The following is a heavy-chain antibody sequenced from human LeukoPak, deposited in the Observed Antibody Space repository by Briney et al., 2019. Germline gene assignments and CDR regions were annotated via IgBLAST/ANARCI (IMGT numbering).Heavy chain of an antibody. CDR1: GGSISSYX. CDR3: ARGRWLQLPDY. CDR2: XYYSGST. D-gene: IGHD5-24*01. Sequence: PSETLSLTCTVSGGSISSYXXXXXRQPPGKGXEWIGFXYYSGSTNXXXSLXXRVTXSXXTSKNQFSLKLSSVTAADTAVYYCARGRWLQLPDYWGQGTLVTVSP. J-gene: IGHJ4*02. V-gene: IGHV4-59*08.